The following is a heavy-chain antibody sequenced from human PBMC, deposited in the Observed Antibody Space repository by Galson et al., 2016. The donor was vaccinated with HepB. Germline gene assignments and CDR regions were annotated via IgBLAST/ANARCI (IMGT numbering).Heavy chain of an antibody. V-gene: IGHV3-73*01. CDR2: VRRKVNNYAT. D-gene: IGHD1-26*01. CDR3: AKSIQASTTTRVYYYYGLDV. J-gene: IGHJ6*02. CDR1: GFTISGSA. Sequence: SLRLSCAASGFTISGSAMHWVRQASGKGLEWIGHVRRKVNNYATAYSTSVRGRFTISRDDSENTAYLEMNSLQIEDTAVYYCAKSIQASTTTRVYYYYGLDVWGRGTTVTVSS.